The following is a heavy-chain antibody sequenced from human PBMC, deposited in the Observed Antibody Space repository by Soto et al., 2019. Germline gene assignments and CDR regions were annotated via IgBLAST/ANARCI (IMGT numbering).Heavy chain of an antibody. CDR3: ARNAYYYDSSGYPLGDY. J-gene: IGHJ4*02. CDR1: GYTFTSYY. D-gene: IGHD3-22*01. CDR2: INPSGGST. Sequence: ASVKVSCKASGYTFTSYYMHWVRQAPGQGLEWMGIINPSGGSTSYAQKFQGRVTMTRDTSTSTVYMELSSLRSEDTAVYYCARNAYYYDSSGYPLGDYWGQGTLVTVS. V-gene: IGHV1-46*01.